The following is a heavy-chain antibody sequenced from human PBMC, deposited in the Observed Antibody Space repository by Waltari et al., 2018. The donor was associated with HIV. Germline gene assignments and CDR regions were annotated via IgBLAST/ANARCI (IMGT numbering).Heavy chain of an antibody. J-gene: IGHJ4*02. CDR3: AKGGTVTTDYFNY. CDR1: GFFFHDYA. CDR2: ISWNSGTI. D-gene: IGHD4-17*01. V-gene: IGHV3-9*01. Sequence: EVQLVESGGGLVQPGRSLRLSCAASGFFFHDYAMHWVRQAPGEGLGWVSGISWNSGTIYYADSVRGRFTISRDNAKNSLYLQMNSLRAEDTAFYYCAKGGTVTTDYFNYWGQGTLVTVSS.